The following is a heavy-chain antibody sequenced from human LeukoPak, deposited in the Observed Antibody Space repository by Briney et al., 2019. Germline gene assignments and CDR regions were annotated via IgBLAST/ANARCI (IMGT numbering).Heavy chain of an antibody. Sequence: GGSLRLSCAPSEVSDTGNYMSWVRQAPGQGLEWVSLIYDSGTTHYADSVKGRFTISRDSSKNTVYLQMNYLRVEDTAVYYCAIERDSLIRGVLGAMDVWGEGTTVTVSS. V-gene: IGHV3-53*01. CDR2: IYDSGTT. D-gene: IGHD3-10*01. CDR3: AIERDSLIRGVLGAMDV. J-gene: IGHJ6*03. CDR1: EVSDTGNY.